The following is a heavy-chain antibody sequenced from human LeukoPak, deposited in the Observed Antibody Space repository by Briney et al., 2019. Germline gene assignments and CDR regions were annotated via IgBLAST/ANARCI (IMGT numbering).Heavy chain of an antibody. J-gene: IGHJ5*02. CDR3: ARESHSSSWLNWSDP. CDR2: INPNSGGT. CDR1: GYTFTSYY. D-gene: IGHD6-13*01. V-gene: IGHV1-2*02. Sequence: ASVKVSCKASGYTFTSYYMHWVRQAPGQGLEWMGIINPNSGGTNYAQKFQGRVTMTRDTSISTAYMELSRLRSDDTAVYYCARESHSSSWLNWSDPWGQGTLVTVSS.